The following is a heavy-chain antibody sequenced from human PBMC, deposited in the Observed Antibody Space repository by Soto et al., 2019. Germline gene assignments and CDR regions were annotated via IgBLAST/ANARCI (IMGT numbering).Heavy chain of an antibody. V-gene: IGHV3-23*01. J-gene: IGHJ5*02. CDR3: AKDPFCSSTSCHNWFDP. CDR2: ISGSGGST. D-gene: IGHD2-2*01. Sequence: GGSLRLSCAASGFTFSSYAMSWVRQAPGKGLEWVSAISGSGGSTYYADSVKGRFTISRDNSKNTLYLQMNSLRAEDMAVYYCAKDPFCSSTSCHNWFDPWGQGTLVTVSS. CDR1: GFTFSSYA.